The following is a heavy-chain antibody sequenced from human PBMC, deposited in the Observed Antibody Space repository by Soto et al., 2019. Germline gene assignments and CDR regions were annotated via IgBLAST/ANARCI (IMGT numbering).Heavy chain of an antibody. J-gene: IGHJ4*02. Sequence: SGPTLVNPTQTLTLTCTFSGFSLSTNGVGVGWIRQPPGKALEWLALIYWDDDKRYSPSLKNRLTITKDTSKNQVVLTMTNMDPVDTATYYCAHRQIAVAGYYLDYWGQGTLVTVSS. D-gene: IGHD6-19*01. CDR1: GFSLSTNGVG. CDR2: IYWDDDK. V-gene: IGHV2-5*02. CDR3: AHRQIAVAGYYLDY.